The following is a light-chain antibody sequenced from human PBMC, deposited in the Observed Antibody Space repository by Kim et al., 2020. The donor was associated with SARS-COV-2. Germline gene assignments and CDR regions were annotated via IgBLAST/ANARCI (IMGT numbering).Light chain of an antibody. J-gene: IGKJ4*01. CDR3: IQGKQFPLT. V-gene: IGKV2-24*01. CDR2: ETS. CDR1: QSLVHSDGNTY. Sequence: DIVMTQTPLFSRVTVGQPASISCRSSQSLVHSDGNTYLAWLQQRPGQSPRLLIYETSKRFSGVSDRFSGSGAGTDFTLTISGVEAEYVCMYYCIQGKQFPLTLGGGAKVDIK.